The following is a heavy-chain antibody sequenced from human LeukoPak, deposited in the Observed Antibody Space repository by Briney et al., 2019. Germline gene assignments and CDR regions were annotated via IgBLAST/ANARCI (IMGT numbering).Heavy chain of an antibody. J-gene: IGHJ5*02. CDR2: VYSRGST. V-gene: IGHV4-4*07. D-gene: IGHD3-16*01. CDR1: GGSISSHY. CDR3: ARSYNDYNRFDP. Sequence: SETLSLTCTVSGGSISSHYWNWIRQPAGKRLEWIGRVYSRGSTNYNPSLKSRVTVSVDNSKNQFSLKLSSVTVADTAVYYCARSYNDYNRFDPWGQGILVTVSA.